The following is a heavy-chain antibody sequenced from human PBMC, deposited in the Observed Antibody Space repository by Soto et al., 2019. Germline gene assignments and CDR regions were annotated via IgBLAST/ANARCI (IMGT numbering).Heavy chain of an antibody. V-gene: IGHV4-34*01. Sequence: LSLTCAVYGGSFSGYYWSWIRQPPGKGLEWIGEINHSGSTNYNPSLKSRVTISVDTSKNQFSLKLSSVTAADTAVYYCARARIYSSSWYYYYYGMDVWGQGTTVTVSS. J-gene: IGHJ6*02. D-gene: IGHD6-13*01. CDR1: GGSFSGYY. CDR2: INHSGST. CDR3: ARARIYSSSWYYYYYGMDV.